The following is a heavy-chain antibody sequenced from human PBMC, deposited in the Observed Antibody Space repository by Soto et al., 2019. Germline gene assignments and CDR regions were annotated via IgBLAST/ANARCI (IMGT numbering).Heavy chain of an antibody. CDR3: ARLSVYYYGSGSPSEFYFDY. Sequence: SETLSLTCTVSGCSISSSRYYWGWIRQPPEKGLEWIGSIYYSGSTYYNPSLKSRVSISVDTPKNQFSLKLSSVTAADTAVYYCARLSVYYYGSGSPSEFYFDYWGQGTLVTVSS. CDR1: GCSISSSRYY. CDR2: IYYSGST. V-gene: IGHV4-39*01. D-gene: IGHD3-10*01. J-gene: IGHJ4*02.